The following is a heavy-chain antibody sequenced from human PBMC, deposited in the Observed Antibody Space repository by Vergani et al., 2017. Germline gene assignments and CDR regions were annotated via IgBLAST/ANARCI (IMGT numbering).Heavy chain of an antibody. V-gene: IGHV3-23*01. CDR1: GFTFNHYA. Sequence: EVQLLESGGDVVQPGGSLRLSCAASGFTFNHYAMNWVRQAPGKGLEWVSGISGGGGSTYYAGSVKVRFTLSRDSSKNTLYLQMNSLSAGDTAVYYWAKANPRNSGYDYLYYYHAMDVWCQGTTVTVSS. J-gene: IGHJ6*02. CDR2: ISGGGGST. D-gene: IGHD5-12*01. CDR3: AKANPRNSGYDYLYYYHAMDV.